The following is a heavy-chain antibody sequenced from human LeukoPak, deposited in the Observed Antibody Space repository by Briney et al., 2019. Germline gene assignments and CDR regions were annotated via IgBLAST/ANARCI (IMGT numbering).Heavy chain of an antibody. V-gene: IGHV3-30*18. Sequence: GRSLRLSCAASGFTFSSYGMHWVRQAPGKGLEWVAVISYDGSNKYYADSVKGRFTISRDNSKNTLYLQMNSLRAEDTAVYYCAKIYGDYVMAYYYGMDVCGKGTTVTVSS. CDR1: GFTFSSYG. D-gene: IGHD4-17*01. J-gene: IGHJ6*04. CDR3: AKIYGDYVMAYYYGMDV. CDR2: ISYDGSNK.